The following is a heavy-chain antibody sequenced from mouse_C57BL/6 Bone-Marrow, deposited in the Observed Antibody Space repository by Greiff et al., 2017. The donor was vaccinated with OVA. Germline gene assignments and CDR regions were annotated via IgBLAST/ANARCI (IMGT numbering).Heavy chain of an antibody. V-gene: IGHV1-81*01. D-gene: IGHD2-4*01. CDR1: GYTFTSYG. CDR2: IYPRSGNT. J-gene: IGHJ3*01. CDR3: ARENYEYGSWFAY. Sequence: QVQLQQSGAELARPGASVKLSCKASGYTFTSYGISWVKQRTGQGLEWLGEIYPRSGNTYYNEKFKGKATLTADKSSSTAYIELSSLASEDSAGYICARENYEYGSWFAYWGQGTLVTVSA.